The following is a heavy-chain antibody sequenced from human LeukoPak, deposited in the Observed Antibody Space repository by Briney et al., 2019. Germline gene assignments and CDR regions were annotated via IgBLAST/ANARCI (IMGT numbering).Heavy chain of an antibody. CDR3: ARVIYSSSWSDY. D-gene: IGHD6-13*01. Sequence: ASVKVSCKASGYTFTGYYMHWVRQAPGQGLEWMGWINPNSGGTNYAQTFQGRVTMTRDTSISTAYMELSRLRSDDTAVYYCARVIYSSSWSDYWGQGTLVTVSS. J-gene: IGHJ4*02. CDR1: GYTFTGYY. V-gene: IGHV1-2*02. CDR2: INPNSGGT.